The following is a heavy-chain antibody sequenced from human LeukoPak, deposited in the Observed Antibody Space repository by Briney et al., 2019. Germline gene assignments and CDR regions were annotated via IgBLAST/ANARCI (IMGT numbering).Heavy chain of an antibody. Sequence: SETLSLTCAVYGGSFSGYYWSWIRQPPGKGLEWIGEINHSGSTNYNPSLKSRVTISIHTSKNQFSLRLSSVTAADTAVYYCATMMYGSGNYYNSDYWGQGTLVTVSS. D-gene: IGHD3-10*01. CDR1: GGSFSGYY. CDR3: ATMMYGSGNYYNSDY. V-gene: IGHV4-34*01. J-gene: IGHJ4*02. CDR2: INHSGST.